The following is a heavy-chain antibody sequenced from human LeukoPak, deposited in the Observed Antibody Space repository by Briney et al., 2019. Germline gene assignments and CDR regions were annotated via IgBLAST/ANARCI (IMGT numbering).Heavy chain of an antibody. Sequence: GGSLRLSCAASGFTFSSYSMNWVRQAPGEGLEWVSYISSSSSTIYYADSVKGRFTISRDNAKNSLYLQMNSLRAEDTAVYYCARDRPTYYDFWSGYYTGIEHGMDVWGQGTTVTVSS. CDR2: ISSSSSTI. CDR3: ARDRPTYYDFWSGYYTGIEHGMDV. J-gene: IGHJ6*02. D-gene: IGHD3-3*01. CDR1: GFTFSSYS. V-gene: IGHV3-48*01.